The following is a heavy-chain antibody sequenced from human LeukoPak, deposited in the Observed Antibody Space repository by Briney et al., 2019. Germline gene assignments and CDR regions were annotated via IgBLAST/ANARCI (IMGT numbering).Heavy chain of an antibody. Sequence: ASVKVSCKASGYTFTRYDINWVRQATGQGLEWMGWMNPNSGNTGYAQKFQGRVTITTDESTSTAYMELSSLRSEDTAVYYCARGGREANFIAVAENFDYWGQGTLVTVSS. CDR1: GYTFTRYD. CDR3: ARGGREANFIAVAENFDY. V-gene: IGHV1-8*03. J-gene: IGHJ4*02. CDR2: MNPNSGNT. D-gene: IGHD6-19*01.